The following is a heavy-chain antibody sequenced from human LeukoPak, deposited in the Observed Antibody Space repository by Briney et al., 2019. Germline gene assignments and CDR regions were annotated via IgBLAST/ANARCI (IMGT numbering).Heavy chain of an antibody. D-gene: IGHD3-22*01. Sequence: GGSLRLSCAASGFTFNNYGMHWVRQAPGKGLEWVTFIRYDGSNKYYADSVKGRFTISRDNSKNTLYLQMNSLRAEDTAVYYCASSPLGGYDSSGLDYWGQGTLVTVSS. CDR1: GFTFNNYG. J-gene: IGHJ4*02. V-gene: IGHV3-30*02. CDR2: IRYDGSNK. CDR3: ASSPLGGYDSSGLDY.